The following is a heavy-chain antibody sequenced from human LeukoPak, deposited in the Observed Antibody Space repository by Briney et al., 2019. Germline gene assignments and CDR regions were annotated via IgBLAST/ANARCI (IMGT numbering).Heavy chain of an antibody. D-gene: IGHD3-22*01. V-gene: IGHV1-18*01. CDR2: ISAYNGHT. CDR3: ARHDSSGYYSDYMDV. CDR1: GYTFSSYH. Sequence: ASVKVSCKASGYTFSSYHISWVRQAPGQGLEWMGWISAYNGHTNYAQKLQGRVTMTTDTSTSTAYMELRSLRSDDTAINYCARHDSSGYYSDYMDVWGKGTTVTVSS. J-gene: IGHJ6*03.